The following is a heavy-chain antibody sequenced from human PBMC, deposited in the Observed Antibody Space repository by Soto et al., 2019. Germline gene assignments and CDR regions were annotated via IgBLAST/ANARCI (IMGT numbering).Heavy chain of an antibody. CDR3: VKELKIYYDFWSGYYIIDY. Sequence: GGSLRLSCAASGFTFSSYAMSWVRQAPGKGLEWVSAISGSGGSTYYADSVKGRFTISRDNSKNTLYLQMNSLRAEDTAVYYCVKELKIYYDFWSGYYIIDYWGQGTLVTVSS. V-gene: IGHV3-23*01. CDR1: GFTFSSYA. CDR2: ISGSGGST. J-gene: IGHJ4*02. D-gene: IGHD3-3*01.